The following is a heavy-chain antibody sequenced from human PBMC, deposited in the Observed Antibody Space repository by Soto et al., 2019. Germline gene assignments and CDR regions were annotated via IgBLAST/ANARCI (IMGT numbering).Heavy chain of an antibody. D-gene: IGHD2-21*02. CDR2: IGSSGGTT. CDR1: GFTFSNYA. Sequence: EVHLLESGGGLVQPGGSLRLSCAASGFTFSNYAMSWVRQAPGKGLEWVSGIGSSGGTTHLADSVKGRFTISSDNSKNTLYLQMNSLRVEDTAVYYCGKDPNGDSICAFDIWGQWTMVTVSS. J-gene: IGHJ3*02. V-gene: IGHV3-23*01. CDR3: GKDPNGDSICAFDI.